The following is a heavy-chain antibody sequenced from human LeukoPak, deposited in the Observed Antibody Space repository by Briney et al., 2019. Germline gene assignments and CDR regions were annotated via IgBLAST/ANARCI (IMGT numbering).Heavy chain of an antibody. CDR3: ARALMTLVRGVPRTTRFDP. J-gene: IGHJ5*02. CDR1: GGSFSGYY. V-gene: IGHV4-34*01. CDR2: INESGTT. Sequence: PSETLSLTCGVFGGSFSGYYWTWVRQAPGKGLEWIGEINESGTTNYNASLNNRVTLSVDTSKNQFSLKLTSLTAADTGVFYCARALMTLVRGVPRTTRFDPWGQGTLVTVSS. D-gene: IGHD3-10*01.